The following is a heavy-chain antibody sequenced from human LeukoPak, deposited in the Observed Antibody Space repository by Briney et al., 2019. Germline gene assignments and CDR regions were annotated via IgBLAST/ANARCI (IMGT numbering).Heavy chain of an antibody. CDR2: IKQDGSEK. Sequence: GGSLRLSFAASGFTFSSYWMSWVRQAPGKGLEWVANIKQDGSEKYYVDSVKGRFTISRDNAKNSLYLQMNSLRAEDTAVYYCARGDQLRSDYYYYYMDVWGKGTTVTVSS. CDR1: GFTFSSYW. D-gene: IGHD2-2*01. V-gene: IGHV3-7*01. J-gene: IGHJ6*03. CDR3: ARGDQLRSDYYYYYMDV.